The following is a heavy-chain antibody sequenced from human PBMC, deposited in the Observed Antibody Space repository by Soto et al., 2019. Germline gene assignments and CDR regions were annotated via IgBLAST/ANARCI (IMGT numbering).Heavy chain of an antibody. J-gene: IGHJ5*02. CDR2: ISGSGGST. CDR1: GFTFSSYA. CDR3: AKAAGIVVVPAAMTWFDP. D-gene: IGHD2-2*01. Sequence: GGSLRLSCAASGFTFSSYAMSWVRQAPGKGLEWVSAISGSGGSTYYADSVKGRFTISRDNSKNTLYQQMNSLRAEDTAVYYCAKAAGIVVVPAAMTWFDPWGQGTLVTVSS. V-gene: IGHV3-23*01.